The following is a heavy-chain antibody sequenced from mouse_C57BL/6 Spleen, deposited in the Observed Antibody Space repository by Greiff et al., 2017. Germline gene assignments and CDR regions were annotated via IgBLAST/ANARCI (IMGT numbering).Heavy chain of an antibody. D-gene: IGHD2-5*01. CDR3: TRPYYSNYDYAMDD. CDR2: INPSSGYT. V-gene: IGHV1-7*01. CDR1: GYTFTSYW. J-gene: IGHJ4*01. Sequence: QVQLQQSGAELAKPGASVKLSCKASGYTFTSYWMHWVKQRPGQGLAWIGYINPSSGYTKYNQKFKDKATLTADKSSSTAYMQLSSLTYEDSAVYYCTRPYYSNYDYAMDDWGQGTSVTVSS.